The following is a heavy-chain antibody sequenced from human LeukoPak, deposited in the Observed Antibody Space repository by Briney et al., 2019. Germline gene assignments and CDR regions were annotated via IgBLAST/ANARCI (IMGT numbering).Heavy chain of an antibody. J-gene: IGHJ3*02. V-gene: IGHV3-30*14. D-gene: IGHD7-27*01. Sequence: GGSLRLSCAASGFIFSNYAMHWVRQAPGKGLEWVAVMSYDGSNKYYADSVKGRFTISRDNSKNTLYLQMSSLRAEDTAVYYCAREWGTGEGAFDIWGQGTMVTVSS. CDR1: GFIFSNYA. CDR3: AREWGTGEGAFDI. CDR2: MSYDGSNK.